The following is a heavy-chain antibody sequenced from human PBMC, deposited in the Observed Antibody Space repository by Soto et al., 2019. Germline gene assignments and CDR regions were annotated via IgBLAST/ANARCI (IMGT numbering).Heavy chain of an antibody. CDR3: ARGSLGSREAAAGGSDV. CDR2: INAGNGNT. CDR1: GYTFTSYA. D-gene: IGHD6-13*01. V-gene: IGHV1-3*01. J-gene: IGHJ6*02. Sequence: ASVKVSCKASGYTFTSYAMHWVRQAPGQRLEWMGWINAGNGNTKYSQKFQGRVTITRDTSASTAYMELSSLRSEDTAVYYCARGSLGSREAAAGGSDVWGQGXTVTVYS.